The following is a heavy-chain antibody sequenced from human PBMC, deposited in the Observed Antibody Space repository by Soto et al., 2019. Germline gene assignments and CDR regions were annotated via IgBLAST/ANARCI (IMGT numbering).Heavy chain of an antibody. Sequence: VSSVKVSCKASGYTFTFYYMHLVRQAPGQGLEWMGWINPKSGGTMYPQKFQGRVTMTWDTSISTAYMALTRLRSDDTAVYYCARDLAKGGGSAGFDYWGQGTLVTVSS. D-gene: IGHD1-26*01. CDR1: GYTFTFYY. CDR2: INPKSGGT. J-gene: IGHJ4*02. CDR3: ARDLAKGGGSAGFDY. V-gene: IGHV1-2*02.